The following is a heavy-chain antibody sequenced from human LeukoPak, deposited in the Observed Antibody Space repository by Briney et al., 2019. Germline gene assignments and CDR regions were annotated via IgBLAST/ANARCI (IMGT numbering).Heavy chain of an antibody. J-gene: IGHJ4*02. Sequence: GRSLRLSCAASGFTFSSYAMHWVRQAPGKGLEWVAVISYDGSNKYYADSVKGRFTISRDNSKNTLYLQMNSLRAEDTAVYYCAREMTLPGAFDYWGQGTLVTVSS. V-gene: IGHV3-30-3*01. CDR1: GFTFSSYA. D-gene: IGHD1-26*01. CDR3: AREMTLPGAFDY. CDR2: ISYDGSNK.